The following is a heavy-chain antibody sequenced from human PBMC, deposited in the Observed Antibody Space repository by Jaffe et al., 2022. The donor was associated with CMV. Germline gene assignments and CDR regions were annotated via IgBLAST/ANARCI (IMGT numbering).Heavy chain of an antibody. D-gene: IGHD6-19*01. CDR2: IKSKTAGETT. J-gene: IGHJ4*02. CDR3: GTFYGSGA. Sequence: EVRLVESGGGFVKPGGSLRLSCAASGFTFTNAWMTWVRQAPGKGLEWVGRIKSKTAGETTEYAAPVTGRFTISRDDSTNTLYLQMNSLKTEDTAFYFCGTFYGSGAWGQGTLVTVSS. V-gene: IGHV3-15*01. CDR1: GFTFTNAW.